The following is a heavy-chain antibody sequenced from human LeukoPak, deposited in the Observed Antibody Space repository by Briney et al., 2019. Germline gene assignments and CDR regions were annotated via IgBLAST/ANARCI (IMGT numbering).Heavy chain of an antibody. D-gene: IGHD3-10*01. CDR2: IYTGGTT. J-gene: IGHJ4*02. V-gene: IGHV3-53*01. CDR3: ARFRGSNYYDY. CDR1: GFTVSSYC. Sequence: PGGSLRLSCAASGFTVSSYCMSWVRQAPGKGLEWVSLIYTGGTTYYADSVKGRFSISRDNSKNTLFLQMNSLRAEDTAVYYCARFRGSNYYDYWGQGILVTVSS.